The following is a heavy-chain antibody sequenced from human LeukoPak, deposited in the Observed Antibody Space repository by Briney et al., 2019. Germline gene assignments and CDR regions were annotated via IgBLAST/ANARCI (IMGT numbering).Heavy chain of an antibody. CDR3: ARSSRVNNNFDY. D-gene: IGHD3-22*01. Sequence: SETLSLTCTVPGGSISSYYWSWIRQPAGKGLEWIGRIYTSGSTNYNPSLKSRVTMSVDTSKNQFSLKLSSVTAADTAVYYCARSSRVNNNFDYWGQGTLVTVSS. CDR2: IYTSGST. V-gene: IGHV4-4*07. J-gene: IGHJ4*02. CDR1: GGSISSYY.